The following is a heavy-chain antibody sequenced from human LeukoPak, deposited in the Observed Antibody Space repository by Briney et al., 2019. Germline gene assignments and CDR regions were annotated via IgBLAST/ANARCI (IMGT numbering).Heavy chain of an antibody. Sequence: GGSLRLSCAASGFTFSSYAMHWVRQAPGKGLEWVAVISYDGSNKHYADSVKGRFTISRDNSKNTLYLQMNSLRAEDTAVYYCAKEEEEIYYGSGSSLDYWGQGTLVTVSS. CDR3: AKEEEEIYYGSGSSLDY. J-gene: IGHJ4*02. V-gene: IGHV3-30*04. CDR1: GFTFSSYA. CDR2: ISYDGSNK. D-gene: IGHD3-10*01.